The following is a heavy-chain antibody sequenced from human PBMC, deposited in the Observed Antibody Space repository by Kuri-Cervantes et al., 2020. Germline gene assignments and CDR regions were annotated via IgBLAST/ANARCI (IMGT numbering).Heavy chain of an antibody. Sequence: LSLTCAASGFTFSSYAMHWVRQAPGKGLEYVSAISSNGGRTYCANSVKGRFTISRDNSKNTLYLQMGSLRAEDTALYYCAKDGGRGYYYYGMDVWGQGTTVTVSS. V-gene: IGHV3-64*01. D-gene: IGHD1-26*01. CDR2: ISSNGGRT. CDR3: AKDGGRGYYYYGMDV. J-gene: IGHJ6*02. CDR1: GFTFSSYA.